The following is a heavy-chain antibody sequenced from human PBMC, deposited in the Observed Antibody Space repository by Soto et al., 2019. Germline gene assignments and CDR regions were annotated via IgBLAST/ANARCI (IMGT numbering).Heavy chain of an antibody. J-gene: IGHJ5*02. Sequence: ASVKVSCKASGGTFSSYAISWVRQAPGQGLEWMGGIIPIFGTANYAQKIQGRVTITADESTSTAYMELRSLRSEDTAVYYNGREGQYCSGGSCYGNWFDPWGQGTLVTVSS. D-gene: IGHD2-15*01. CDR1: GGTFSSYA. CDR3: GREGQYCSGGSCYGNWFDP. CDR2: IIPIFGTA. V-gene: IGHV1-69*13.